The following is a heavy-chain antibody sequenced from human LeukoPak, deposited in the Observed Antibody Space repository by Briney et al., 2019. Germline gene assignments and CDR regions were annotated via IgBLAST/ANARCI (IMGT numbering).Heavy chain of an antibody. CDR3: ARDAGRDGYNWNY. CDR2: IIPIFGTA. D-gene: IGHD5-24*01. J-gene: IGHJ4*02. CDR1: GGTFSSYA. Sequence: VKVSCKASGGTFSSYAISWVRQAPGQGLEWMGRIIPIFGTAYYAQKFQGRVTITTDEPTSTAYMELSSLRSEDTAVYYCARDAGRDGYNWNYWGQGTLVTVSS. V-gene: IGHV1-69*05.